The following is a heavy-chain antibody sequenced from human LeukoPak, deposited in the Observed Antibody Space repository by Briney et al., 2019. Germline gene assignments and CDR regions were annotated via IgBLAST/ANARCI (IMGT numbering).Heavy chain of an antibody. CDR3: ARDRGGSGSYHY. V-gene: IGHV3-30*01. CDR2: ISHDGSNK. Sequence: PGGSLRLSCAASGFIFSSYPMHWVRQAPGLGLQWVAVISHDGSNKFYEDSVKGRFTISRDNSKNTLYLQMNSLRAEDTAVYYCARDRGGSGSYHYWGQGTLVTVSS. J-gene: IGHJ4*02. D-gene: IGHD3-10*01. CDR1: GFIFSSYP.